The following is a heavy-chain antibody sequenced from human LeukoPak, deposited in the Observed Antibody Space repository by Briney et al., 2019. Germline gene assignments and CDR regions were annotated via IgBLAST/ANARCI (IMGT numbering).Heavy chain of an antibody. CDR1: GFTFSDYY. Sequence: PGGSLRLSCAASGFTFSDYYMSWIRQAPGKGLEWVSYISSSGSTIYYADSVKGRFTISRDNAKNSLYLQMNSLRAEDTAVYYCARVQTGYYGSGSYYTQYFDCWGQGTLVTVSS. CDR3: ARVQTGYYGSGSYYTQYFDC. D-gene: IGHD3-10*01. J-gene: IGHJ4*02. V-gene: IGHV3-11*01. CDR2: ISSSGSTI.